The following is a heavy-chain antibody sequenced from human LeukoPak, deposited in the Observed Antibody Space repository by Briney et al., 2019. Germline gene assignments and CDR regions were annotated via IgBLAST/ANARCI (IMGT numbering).Heavy chain of an antibody. Sequence: GGSLRLSCAASGFTFSSYAMTWVRQAPGKGLGWVSAISGSAGSTYYADSVKGRFTISRDNSKNTLYLQVNSLRAEDTAAYYCATVATGGDYYYMDVWGKGTTVTVSS. CDR2: ISGSAGST. CDR3: ATVATGGDYYYMDV. J-gene: IGHJ6*03. V-gene: IGHV3-23*01. D-gene: IGHD1-14*01. CDR1: GFTFSSYA.